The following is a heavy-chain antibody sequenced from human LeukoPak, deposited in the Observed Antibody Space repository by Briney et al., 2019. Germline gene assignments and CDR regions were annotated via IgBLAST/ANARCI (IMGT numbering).Heavy chain of an antibody. D-gene: IGHD4-17*01. CDR3: ARDLTTYGMDV. CDR2: IYSGGST. V-gene: IGHV3-66*01. CDR1: GFSVSNNY. J-gene: IGHJ6*02. Sequence: GGSLRLSCAASGFSVSNNYMSWVRQAPGEGLEWVSVIYSGGSTFYADSVKGRFTISRDNAKNSLYLQMNSLRAEDTAVYYCARDLTTYGMDVWGQGTTVTVSS.